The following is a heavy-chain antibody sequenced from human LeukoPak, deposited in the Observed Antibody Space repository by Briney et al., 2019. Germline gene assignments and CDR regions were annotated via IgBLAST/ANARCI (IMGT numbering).Heavy chain of an antibody. D-gene: IGHD3-10*01. CDR3: AKSYGSGTTKLDWFDP. CDR2: ISYDGSNK. V-gene: IGHV3-30*18. Sequence: GGSLRLSCAASGFTFSSYGMHWVRQAPGKGLEWVAVISYDGSNKYYADSVKGRFTISRDNSKNTLYLQMNSLRAEDTAVYYCAKSYGSGTTKLDWFDPWGQGTLVTVSS. CDR1: GFTFSSYG. J-gene: IGHJ5*02.